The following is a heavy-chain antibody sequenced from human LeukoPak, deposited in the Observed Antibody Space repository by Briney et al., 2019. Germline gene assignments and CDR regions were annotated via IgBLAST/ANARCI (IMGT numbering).Heavy chain of an antibody. D-gene: IGHD3-16*01. Sequence: GGSLRLSCAASGFTVSSNYMSWVRQAPGEGLEWVSVIYSGGSTYYADSVKGRFTISRDNSKNTLYLQMNSLRVEDSALYYCAKNRMGVYYFDYWGQGTLVTVSS. CDR2: IYSGGST. V-gene: IGHV3-53*01. CDR3: AKNRMGVYYFDY. J-gene: IGHJ4*02. CDR1: GFTVSSNY.